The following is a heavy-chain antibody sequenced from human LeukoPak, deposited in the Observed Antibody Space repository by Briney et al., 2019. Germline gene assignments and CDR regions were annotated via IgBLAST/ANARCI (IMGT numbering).Heavy chain of an antibody. V-gene: IGHV3-64*01. CDR3: ARGRSSSWSHNWFDP. J-gene: IGHJ5*02. Sequence: GGSLRLSCAASGFTFDDYAMHWVRQAPGKGLEYVSAISSNGGSTYYANSVKGRFTISRDNSKNTLYLQMGSLRAEDMAVYYCARGRSSSWSHNWFDPWGQGTLVTVSS. D-gene: IGHD6-13*01. CDR1: GFTFDDYA. CDR2: ISSNGGST.